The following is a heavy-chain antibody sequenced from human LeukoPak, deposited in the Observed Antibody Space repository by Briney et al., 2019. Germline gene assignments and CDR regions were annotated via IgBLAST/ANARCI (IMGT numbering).Heavy chain of an antibody. Sequence: GGSLRLSCTASGFTFSTYWINWVRHSPGKGLVWVALINGDGSTTTHADSVKGRFTISRDNAKNTAHLQMNSLRDEDTAVYYCARDYAGSPDYWGQGTLVTVSA. CDR2: INGDGSTT. V-gene: IGHV3-74*03. D-gene: IGHD3-10*01. CDR1: GFTFSTYW. CDR3: ARDYAGSPDY. J-gene: IGHJ4*02.